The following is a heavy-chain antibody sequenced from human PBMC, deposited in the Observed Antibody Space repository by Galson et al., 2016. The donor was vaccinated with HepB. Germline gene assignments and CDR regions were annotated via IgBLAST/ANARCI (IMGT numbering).Heavy chain of an antibody. CDR3: ARLSKAVRGNRNYYYYFMDV. CDR1: YGSVSSSGYY. V-gene: IGHV4-39*01. CDR2: ISADGTT. J-gene: IGHJ6*03. Sequence: SLTCTVSYGSVSSSGYYWGWIRQPPGEGLEWIASISADGTTYSNPSLKSRVTISVDTSTHQFSLTLSSVTAADSAVFYCARLSKAVRGNRNYYYYFMDVWGKGTMVTV. D-gene: IGHD1/OR15-1a*01.